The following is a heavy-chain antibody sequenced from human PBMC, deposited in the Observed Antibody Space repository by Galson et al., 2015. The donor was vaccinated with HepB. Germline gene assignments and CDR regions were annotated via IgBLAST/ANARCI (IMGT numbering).Heavy chain of an antibody. J-gene: IGHJ4*02. V-gene: IGHV3-33*01. CDR2: IWYDGSNK. Sequence: SLRLSCAASGFTFSSYGMHWVREAPGKGLEWVAVIWYDGSNKYYADSVKGRFTISRDNSKNTLYLQMNSLRAEDTAVYYCARETTVTSYFDYWGQGTLVTVSS. CDR1: GFTFSSYG. D-gene: IGHD4-17*01. CDR3: ARETTVTSYFDY.